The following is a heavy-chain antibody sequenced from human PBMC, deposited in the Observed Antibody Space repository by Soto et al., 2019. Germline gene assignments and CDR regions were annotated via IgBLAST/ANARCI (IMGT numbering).Heavy chain of an antibody. D-gene: IGHD3-3*01. CDR2: IIPILGIA. V-gene: IGHV1-69*02. CDR1: GGTFSSYT. CDR3: ARGFKRITIFGVVIWFDP. Sequence: GASVKVSCKASGGTFSSYTISWVRQAPGQGLEWMGRIIPILGIANYAQKFQGRVTITADKSTSTAYMELSSLRSEDTAVYYCARGFKRITIFGVVIWFDPWGQGTLVTVSS. J-gene: IGHJ5*02.